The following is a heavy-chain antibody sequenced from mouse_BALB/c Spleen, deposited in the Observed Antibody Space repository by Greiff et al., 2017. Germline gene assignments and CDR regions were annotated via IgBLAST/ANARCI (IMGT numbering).Heavy chain of an antibody. J-gene: IGHJ2*01. D-gene: IGHD2-3*01. Sequence: DVKLVESGGGLVKPGGSLKLSCAASGFTFSSYTMSWVRQTPEKRLEWVATISSGGSYTYYPDSVKGRFTISRDNAKNTLYLQMRSLKSEDTAMYYCTEENDGYYVNWGQGTTLTVSS. CDR3: TEENDGYYVN. CDR2: ISSGGSYT. CDR1: GFTFSSYT. V-gene: IGHV5-6-4*01.